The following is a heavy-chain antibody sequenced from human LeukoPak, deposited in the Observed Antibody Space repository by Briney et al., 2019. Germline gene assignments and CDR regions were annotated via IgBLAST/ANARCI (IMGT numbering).Heavy chain of an antibody. CDR3: ARKRGYSYGFGFDY. CDR1: GFTFSSYA. J-gene: IGHJ4*02. Sequence: GSLRLSCAASGFTFSSYAMHWVRQAPGKGLEWVAVISYDGSNKYYADSVKGRFTISRDNSKNTLYLQMNSLRAEDTAVYYCARKRGYSYGFGFDYWGQGTLVTVSS. CDR2: ISYDGSNK. D-gene: IGHD5-18*01. V-gene: IGHV3-30*04.